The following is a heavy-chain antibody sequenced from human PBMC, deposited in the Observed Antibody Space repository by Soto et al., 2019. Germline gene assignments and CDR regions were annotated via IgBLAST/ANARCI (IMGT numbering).Heavy chain of an antibody. Sequence: SVKVSCKASGGTFSSYAISWVRQAPGQGLEWMGGIIPIFGTANYAQKFQGRVTITANESTSTAYMELSSLRSEDTAVYYCERGYSSSWSGVYMDVWGKGTTVTVSS. CDR2: IIPIFGTA. J-gene: IGHJ6*03. V-gene: IGHV1-69*13. CDR1: GGTFSSYA. CDR3: ERGYSSSWSGVYMDV. D-gene: IGHD6-13*01.